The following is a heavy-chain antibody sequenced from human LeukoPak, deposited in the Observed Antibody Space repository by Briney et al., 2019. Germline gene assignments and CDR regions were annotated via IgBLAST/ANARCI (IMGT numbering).Heavy chain of an antibody. CDR2: ISYDGSNK. Sequence: PGGSLRLSCAASGFTFSSYGMHWVRQAPGKGLEWVAVISYDGSNKYHADSVKGRFTISRDNSKNTLYLQMNSLRAEDTAVYYCAKDQAEWFYYYNGMDVWGQGTTVTVSS. D-gene: IGHD3-3*01. CDR1: GFTFSSYG. J-gene: IGHJ6*02. CDR3: AKDQAEWFYYYNGMDV. V-gene: IGHV3-30*18.